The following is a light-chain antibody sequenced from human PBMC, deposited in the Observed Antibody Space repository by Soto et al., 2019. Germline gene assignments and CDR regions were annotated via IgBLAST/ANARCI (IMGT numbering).Light chain of an antibody. V-gene: IGLV2-14*01. CDR1: SSDIGRYNY. J-gene: IGLJ1*01. CDR2: EVN. Sequence: QSVLTQPASVSVSPGQSITISCTGTSSDIGRYNYVSWFQQHPGKVPKLVIFEVNYRPSGVSDRFSGSKSGNTASLTITGLQAEDEADYYCTSCITANTRCVFGSGTKVTGL. CDR3: TSCITANTRCV.